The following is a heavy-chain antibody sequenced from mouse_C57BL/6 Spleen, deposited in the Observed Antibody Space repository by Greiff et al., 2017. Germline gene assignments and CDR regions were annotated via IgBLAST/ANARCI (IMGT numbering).Heavy chain of an antibody. J-gene: IGHJ1*03. V-gene: IGHV1-62-2*01. Sequence: VQLQQSGADLVKPGASLTLSCTASGYTFTEYTIPWVQQRSGQGLEWIGWFYPGSGCIKYNEKFKDKVTLTADKSSSTVYMELSRLTSEDTAVYFCARHGAYYSNYGYFDVWGTGTTVTVSS. D-gene: IGHD2-5*01. CDR3: ARHGAYYSNYGYFDV. CDR1: GYTFTEYT. CDR2: FYPGSGCI.